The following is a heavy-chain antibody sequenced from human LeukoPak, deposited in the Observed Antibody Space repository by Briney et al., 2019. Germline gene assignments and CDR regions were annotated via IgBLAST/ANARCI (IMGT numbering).Heavy chain of an antibody. V-gene: IGHV3-23*01. CDR2: ISGSGGST. J-gene: IGHJ4*02. CDR3: ARVSYYDIFYFDY. Sequence: GGSLRLSCAASGFTFSSYAMSWVRQAPGKGLEWVSAISGSGGSTYYADSVKGRLTISRDNSKNTLYLQMNSLRGEDTAVYYCARVSYYDIFYFDYWGQGTLVTVSS. D-gene: IGHD3-9*01. CDR1: GFTFSSYA.